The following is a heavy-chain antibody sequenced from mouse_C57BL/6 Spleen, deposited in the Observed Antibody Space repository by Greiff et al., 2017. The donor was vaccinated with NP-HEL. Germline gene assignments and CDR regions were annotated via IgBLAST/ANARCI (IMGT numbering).Heavy chain of an antibody. D-gene: IGHD1-1*01. V-gene: IGHV1-26*01. J-gene: IGHJ2*01. CDR1: GYTFTDYY. CDR2: INPNNGGT. CDR3: ARDTTVYFDY. Sequence: VQLQQSGPELVKPGASVKISCKASGYTFTDYYMNWVKQSHGKSLEWIGDINPNNGGTSYNQKFKGKATLTVDKSSSTAYMELRSLTSEDSAVYYCARDTTVYFDYWGQGTTLTVSS.